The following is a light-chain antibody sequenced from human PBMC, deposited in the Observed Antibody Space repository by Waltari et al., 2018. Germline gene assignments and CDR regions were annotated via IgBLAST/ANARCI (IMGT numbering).Light chain of an antibody. J-gene: IGLJ3*02. Sequence: YVLTQPPSVSVAPGQTARIACGGNNIGSKSVHLYQQKSGQAPVLVVYDDRDRPSGIPERFSGSNSGNTATLTISRVEAGDEADYHCQVWNSSPDHPGNWVFGGGTKLTVL. V-gene: IGLV3-21*02. CDR2: DDR. CDR1: NIGSKS. CDR3: QVWNSSPDHPGNWV.